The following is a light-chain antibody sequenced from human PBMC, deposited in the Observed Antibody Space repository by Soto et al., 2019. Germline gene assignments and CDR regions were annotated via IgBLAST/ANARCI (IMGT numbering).Light chain of an antibody. V-gene: IGLV2-23*02. J-gene: IGLJ2*01. CDR1: TSDVGSYNL. Sequence: QSALTQPASVSGSPGQSITISCTGTTSDVGSYNLVSWYQQHPGKAPKLIIYEVSERPSGVSTRFSGSKSGNMASLTISGLQAEDEAEYYCSSYAGSNNVVFGGGTKLTVL. CDR3: SSYAGSNNVV. CDR2: EVS.